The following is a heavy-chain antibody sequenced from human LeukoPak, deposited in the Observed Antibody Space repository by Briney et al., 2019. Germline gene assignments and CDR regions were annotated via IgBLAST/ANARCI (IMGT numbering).Heavy chain of an antibody. V-gene: IGHV3-43*02. CDR3: ARAYSSSTFDY. J-gene: IGHJ4*02. D-gene: IGHD6-6*01. Sequence: GGSLRLSCAASGFTFDDYAMHWVRQAPGKGLEWVSLISGDGGSTYYADSVKGRFTISRDNSKNSLYLQMNSLRAEDTAVYYCARAYSSSTFDYWGQGTLVTVSS. CDR2: ISGDGGST. CDR1: GFTFDDYA.